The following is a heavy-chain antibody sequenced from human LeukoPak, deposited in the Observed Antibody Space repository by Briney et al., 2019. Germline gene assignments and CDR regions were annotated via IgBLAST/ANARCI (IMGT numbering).Heavy chain of an antibody. CDR3: ARVVFQDSSSYRPLDY. Sequence: GGSLRLSCAAFGFTFSTYWMTWVRQAPGKGLEWVANIKQDESEKAYVDSVKGRFTISRDNAKNSMYLQMNSLRADDTAVYYCARVVFQDSSSYRPLDYWGQGTLVTVSS. CDR2: IKQDESEK. V-gene: IGHV3-7*03. D-gene: IGHD6-6*01. J-gene: IGHJ4*02. CDR1: GFTFSTYW.